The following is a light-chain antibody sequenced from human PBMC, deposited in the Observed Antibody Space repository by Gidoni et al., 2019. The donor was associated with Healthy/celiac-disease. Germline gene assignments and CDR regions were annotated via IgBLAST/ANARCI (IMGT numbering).Light chain of an antibody. Sequence: DIVMTKSPDSRAVSLGERATINCKSSQSVLYSSNNKNYLAWYQQKPRQPPKLLIYWASTRESGVPDRFSGRGSGTDFTLTIRSLQAEDVAVYYCQQYYSTPYXCXQGTKLEIK. CDR2: WAS. J-gene: IGKJ2*01. V-gene: IGKV4-1*01. CDR3: QQYYSTPYX. CDR1: QSVLYSSNNKNY.